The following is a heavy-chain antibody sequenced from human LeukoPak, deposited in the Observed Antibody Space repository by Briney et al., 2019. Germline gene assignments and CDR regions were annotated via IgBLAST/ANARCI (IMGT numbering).Heavy chain of an antibody. CDR2: IYTSGST. D-gene: IGHD2-2*01. CDR3: AREALGYCSSTSCPNAFDI. Sequence: SETLSLTCTVSGGSISSGSYYWSWIRQPAGKGLEWIGRIYTSGSTNYNPSLKSRVTISVDTSKNQFSLKLSSVTAADTAVYYCAREALGYCSSTSCPNAFDIWDQGTMVTVSS. J-gene: IGHJ3*02. CDR1: GGSISSGSYY. V-gene: IGHV4-61*02.